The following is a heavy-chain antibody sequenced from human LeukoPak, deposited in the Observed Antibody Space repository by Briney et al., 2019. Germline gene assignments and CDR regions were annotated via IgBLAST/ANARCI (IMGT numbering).Heavy chain of an antibody. Sequence: PSQTLSLTCTVSGGSINSGGYYWSWIRQHPGKGLEWIGYISNSGSTYYHPSLRSRLSISVDTSKNQFSLKLSSVTAADTAVYYCARGLGFWSGYPNIRNWFDPWGQGTLVTVSS. CDR1: GGSINSGGYY. D-gene: IGHD3-3*01. J-gene: IGHJ5*02. V-gene: IGHV4-31*03. CDR3: ARGLGFWSGYPNIRNWFDP. CDR2: ISNSGST.